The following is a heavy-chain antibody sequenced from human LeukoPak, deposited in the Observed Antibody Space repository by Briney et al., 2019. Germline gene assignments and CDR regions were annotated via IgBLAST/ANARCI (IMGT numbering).Heavy chain of an antibody. CDR2: INHSGST. Sequence: SETLSLTCAVYGGSFSGYYWSWIRQPPGKGLEWIGEINHSGSTNYNPSLKSRVTMSVDTSKNQFSLKLSSVTAADTAVYYCARDSWQHDAFDIWGQGTMVTVSS. CDR1: GGSFSGYY. J-gene: IGHJ3*02. V-gene: IGHV4-34*01. CDR3: ARDSWQHDAFDI. D-gene: IGHD6-13*01.